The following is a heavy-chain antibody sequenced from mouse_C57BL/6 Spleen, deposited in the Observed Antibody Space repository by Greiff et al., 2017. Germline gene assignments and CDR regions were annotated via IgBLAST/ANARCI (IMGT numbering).Heavy chain of an antibody. CDR2: INPNYGTT. D-gene: IGHD2-5*01. J-gene: IGHJ4*01. V-gene: IGHV1-39*01. CDR3: AREGYYSNSLYYAMDY. CDR1: GYSFTDYN. Sequence: EVKLQESGPELVKPGASVKISCKASGYSFTDYNMNWVKQSNGKSLEWIGVINPNYGTTSYNQKFKGKATLTVDQSSSTAYMQLNSLTSEDSAVYYCAREGYYSNSLYYAMDYWGQGTSVTVSS.